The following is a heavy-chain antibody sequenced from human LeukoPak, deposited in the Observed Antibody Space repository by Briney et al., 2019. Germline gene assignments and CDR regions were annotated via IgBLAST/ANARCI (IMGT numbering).Heavy chain of an antibody. V-gene: IGHV3-30*02. CDR2: IRYDGSNK. CDR3: AKDRYYYDNSGYPDY. CDR1: GFTFSSYG. Sequence: GGSLRLSCAASGFTFSSYGMHWVRQAPGKGLEWVAFIRYDGSNKYYADSVKGRFTISRDNSKNTLYLQMNSLRAEDTAVYYCAKDRYYYDNSGYPDYWGQGTLVTVSS. D-gene: IGHD3-22*01. J-gene: IGHJ4*02.